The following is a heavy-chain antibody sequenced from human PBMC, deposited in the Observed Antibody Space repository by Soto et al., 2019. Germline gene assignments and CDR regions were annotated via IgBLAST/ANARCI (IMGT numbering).Heavy chain of an antibody. Sequence: PSETLSLTCTVSGGSISSYYWSWIRQPPGKGLEWIGYIYYSGSTYYNPSLKSRVTISVDTSKNQFSLKLSSVTAADTAVYYCARDNYYDSSGRGFDYWGQGTLVTVSS. CDR3: ARDNYYDSSGRGFDY. CDR2: IYYSGST. D-gene: IGHD3-22*01. CDR1: GGSISSYY. V-gene: IGHV4-59*12. J-gene: IGHJ4*02.